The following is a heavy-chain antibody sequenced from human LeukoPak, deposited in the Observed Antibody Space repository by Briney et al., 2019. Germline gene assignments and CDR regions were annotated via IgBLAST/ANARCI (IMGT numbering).Heavy chain of an antibody. Sequence: QPGGSLRLSCAASGSTFNNYAMNWVRQAPGKGLEWVSSISGGGETTYYADSAKGRFTISRDNSQNTLYLQMNSLRAEDTAVYYCARDYADYVGYFFFDYWGQGTLVTVSS. CDR2: ISGGGETT. D-gene: IGHD4-17*01. V-gene: IGHV3-23*01. CDR1: GSTFNNYA. CDR3: ARDYADYVGYFFFDY. J-gene: IGHJ4*02.